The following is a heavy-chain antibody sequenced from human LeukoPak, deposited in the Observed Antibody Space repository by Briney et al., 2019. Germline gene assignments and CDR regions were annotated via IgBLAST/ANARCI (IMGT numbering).Heavy chain of an antibody. J-gene: IGHJ4*02. CDR2: INPSGRST. CDR1: GYTFTSYY. V-gene: IGHV1-46*01. Sequence: ASVKVSCKASGYTFTSYYMHWVRQAPGQGLEWMGIINPSGRSTNYAQKLQGRVTMTTDTSTSTAYMELRSLRSGDTAVYYCARVSDDHFDYWGQGTLVTVSS. CDR3: ARVSDDHFDY.